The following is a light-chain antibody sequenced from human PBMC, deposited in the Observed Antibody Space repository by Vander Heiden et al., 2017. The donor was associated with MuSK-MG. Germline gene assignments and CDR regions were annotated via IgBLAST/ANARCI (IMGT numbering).Light chain of an antibody. J-gene: IGLJ2*01. V-gene: IGLV2-11*01. Sequence: QSPLTPPPSVAGSPGQPAPISSTASNTDIRAHNYFSWSQHPPGKAPKLLIYEVTKRPSGGPGRFCGSRSGRTASRTISGVQAGDEADYFCSTYGGTFSNYVIFGGGTKLTVL. CDR1: NTDIRAHNY. CDR3: STYGGTFSNYVI. CDR2: EVT.